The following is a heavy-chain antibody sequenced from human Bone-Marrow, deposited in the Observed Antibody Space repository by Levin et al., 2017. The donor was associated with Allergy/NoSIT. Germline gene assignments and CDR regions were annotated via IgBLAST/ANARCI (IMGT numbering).Heavy chain of an antibody. Sequence: GESLKISCAASGFTFSSYTMNWVRQAPGKGLEWVSSNRGSSSYITFSDSVKGRLTISRDNAKNSLYLQMNSLRAEDTAIYYCARDIGQPDSYDYYFYGMDVWGQGTTVTVSS. CDR1: GFTFSSYT. J-gene: IGHJ6*02. CDR3: ARDIGQPDSYDYYFYGMDV. V-gene: IGHV3-21*01. D-gene: IGHD1-26*01. CDR2: NRGSSSYI.